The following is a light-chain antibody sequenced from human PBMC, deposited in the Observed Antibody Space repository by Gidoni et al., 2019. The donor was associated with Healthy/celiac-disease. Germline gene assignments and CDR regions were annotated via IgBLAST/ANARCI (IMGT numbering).Light chain of an antibody. CDR3: QQSYSTPRT. V-gene: IGKV1-39*01. Sequence: DIQMTQSPSSLSASVGDRVTITCRASQSISSYLNWYQQKPGKAPKLLIYAASSLQSGVPSRFSGSGSGTDFTLTISSLQPEDFVTYYCQQSYSTPRTFGQXTKVEIK. J-gene: IGKJ1*01. CDR1: QSISSY. CDR2: AAS.